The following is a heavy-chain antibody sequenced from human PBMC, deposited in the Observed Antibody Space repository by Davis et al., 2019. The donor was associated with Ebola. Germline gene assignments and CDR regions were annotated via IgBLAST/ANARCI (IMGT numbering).Heavy chain of an antibody. Sequence: PGGSLRLSCAASGFTFSTYSMSWVRQAPGKALEWVSSISSDSDYIYYADSAKGRFTISRDNAKNSLFLQMNSLRAEDTAVYYCAKGTNRIAVAGMGQNNWGQGTLVTVSS. J-gene: IGHJ4*02. D-gene: IGHD6-19*01. CDR3: AKGTNRIAVAGMGQNN. CDR1: GFTFSTYS. CDR2: ISSDSDYI. V-gene: IGHV3-21*01.